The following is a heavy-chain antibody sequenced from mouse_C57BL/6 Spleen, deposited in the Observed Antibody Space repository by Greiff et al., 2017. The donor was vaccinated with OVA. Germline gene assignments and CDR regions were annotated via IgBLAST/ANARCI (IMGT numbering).Heavy chain of an antibody. D-gene: IGHD2-5*01. J-gene: IGHJ3*01. CDR3: GPYYSNCSFAY. CDR2: ISSGRSTI. Sequence: EVMLVESGGGLVKPGGSLKLSCAASGFTFSDYGMHWVRQAPEKGLEWVAYISSGRSTIYYADTVKGRITISRDKGKHTLVLQMTSLRSEDTAMDYCGPYYSNCSFAYWGQGTLVTVSA. V-gene: IGHV5-17*01. CDR1: GFTFSDYG.